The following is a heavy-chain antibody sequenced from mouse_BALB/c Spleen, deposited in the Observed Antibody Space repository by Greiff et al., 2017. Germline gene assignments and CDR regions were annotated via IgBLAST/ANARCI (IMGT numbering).Heavy chain of an antibody. CDR3: ARDYGSGLAY. Sequence: EVQVVESGGGLVKPGGSLKLSCAASGFTFSSYAMSWVRQTPEKRLEWVASISSGGSTYYPDSVKGRFTISRDNARNILYLRMSSLRAEDTAIYFCARDYGSGLAYWGQGTLVTVSA. CDR2: ISSGGST. J-gene: IGHJ3*01. V-gene: IGHV5-6-5*01. CDR1: GFTFSSYA. D-gene: IGHD1-1*01.